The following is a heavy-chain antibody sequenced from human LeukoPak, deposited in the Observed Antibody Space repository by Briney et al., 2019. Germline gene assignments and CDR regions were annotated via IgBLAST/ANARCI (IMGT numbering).Heavy chain of an antibody. CDR2: IYPGDSDT. D-gene: IGHD2-2*01. V-gene: IGHV5-51*01. CDR3: ARGIVVVPAAPGIGAFDI. J-gene: IGHJ3*02. CDR1: GSCFTSYW. Sequence: GESLKISCKASGSCFTSYWIGWVRQMPGKGLEWMGIIYPGDSDTRYSPSFQGQVTISADKSISTAYLQWSSLKASDTAMYYCARGIVVVPAAPGIGAFDIWGQGTMVTVSS.